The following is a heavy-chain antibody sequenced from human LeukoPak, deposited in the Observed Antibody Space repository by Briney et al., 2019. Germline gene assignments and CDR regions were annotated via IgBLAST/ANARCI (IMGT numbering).Heavy chain of an antibody. Sequence: PSETLSLTCSVPGGSISGSSYYWGWIRLPPGKGLEWIGSVYYSGSTHYKPSLKSRLTMSVDTSRNQFSLKLTSVTAADTAVYYCATNTSGRTFDYWGQGTLVTVSS. CDR1: GGSISGSSYY. CDR3: ATNTSGRTFDY. J-gene: IGHJ4*02. CDR2: VYYSGST. V-gene: IGHV4-39*01. D-gene: IGHD1-14*01.